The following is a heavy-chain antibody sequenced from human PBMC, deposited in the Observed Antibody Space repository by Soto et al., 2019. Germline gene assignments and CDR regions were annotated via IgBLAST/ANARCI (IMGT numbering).Heavy chain of an antibody. D-gene: IGHD3-9*01. V-gene: IGHV3-11*05. J-gene: IGHJ5*02. CDR1: GFTFSDYD. CDR3: ARVIRYFDWLLYGWFDP. Sequence: GGSLRLSCAASGFTFSDYDMSWIRQAPGKGLEWVSYISSSSSYTNYADSVKGRFTISRDNAKNSLYLQMNSLRAEDTAVYYCARVIRYFDWLLYGWFDPWGQGTLVTVSS. CDR2: ISSSSSYT.